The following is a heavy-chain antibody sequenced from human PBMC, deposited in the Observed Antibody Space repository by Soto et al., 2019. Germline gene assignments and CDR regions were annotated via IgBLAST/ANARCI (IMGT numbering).Heavy chain of an antibody. CDR1: GFTFSNAW. J-gene: IGHJ4*02. V-gene: IGHV3-15*07. CDR3: TTLTHFNV. D-gene: IGHD3-3*02. CDR2: IKSIADGGTA. Sequence: PGGSLRLSCALSGFTFSNAWMNWVRQTPGKGLEWVGRIKSIADGGTADYAAPVKGRFTISRDDSKNMLYLQMNSLKTEDTAVYYCTTLTHFNVGARGTLVPVSS.